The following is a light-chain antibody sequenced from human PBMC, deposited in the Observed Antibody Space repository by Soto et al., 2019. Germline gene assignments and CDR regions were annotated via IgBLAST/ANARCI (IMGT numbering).Light chain of an antibody. V-gene: IGKV1-39*01. CDR1: QSISVY. J-gene: IGKJ1*01. Sequence: DIQLTQSPFSLSASVGDRVTISCQASQSISVYLNWYKQKPGKAPVLLIYSASILQRGISGRFSGSGSGTDFTLNISSLQPDDFATYYCQQYNSYSRTFGQGTKVEIK. CDR3: QQYNSYSRT. CDR2: SAS.